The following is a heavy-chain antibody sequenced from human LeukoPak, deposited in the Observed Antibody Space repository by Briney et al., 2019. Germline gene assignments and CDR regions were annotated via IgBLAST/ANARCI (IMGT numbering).Heavy chain of an antibody. D-gene: IGHD6-19*01. CDR3: AKDLRGSSGTVDY. Sequence: GGSLRLSCAASGFTFSSYGMHWVRQAPGKGLEWVAVISYDGSNKYYADSVKGRFTISRDNSKNTLYLQMNSLRAEDTAVYYCAKDLRGSSGTVDYWGHGTLVTVSS. V-gene: IGHV3-30*18. J-gene: IGHJ4*01. CDR1: GFTFSSYG. CDR2: ISYDGSNK.